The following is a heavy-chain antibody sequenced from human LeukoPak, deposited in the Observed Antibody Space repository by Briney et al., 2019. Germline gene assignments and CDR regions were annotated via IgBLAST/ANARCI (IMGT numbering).Heavy chain of an antibody. J-gene: IGHJ6*02. V-gene: IGHV1-18*01. Sequence: ASVKVSCRASGYTFTNFGISWVRQAPGQGLEWMGWISGYNGNTKYAPKVRGRVTMTTDTSTNTVYMELGGLRSDDTAVYYCARDAHRRLHYYYGMDVWGQGTTVTVSS. CDR2: ISGYNGNT. CDR1: GYTFTNFG. CDR3: ARDAHRRLHYYYGMDV. D-gene: IGHD5-18*01.